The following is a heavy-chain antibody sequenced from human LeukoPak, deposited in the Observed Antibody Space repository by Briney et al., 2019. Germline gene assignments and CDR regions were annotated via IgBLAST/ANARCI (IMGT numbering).Heavy chain of an antibody. V-gene: IGHV1-69*13. CDR3: ARDGHRMYYYGGSDYHFDY. D-gene: IGHD3-22*01. J-gene: IGHJ4*02. CDR2: IIPIFGTA. Sequence: SVKVSCKASGGTFSSYAISWVRQAPGQGLEWMGGIIPIFGTANYAQKFQGRVTITADESASTAYMELSSLRSEDTAVYYCARDGHRMYYYGGSDYHFDYWGQGTLVTVSS. CDR1: GGTFSSYA.